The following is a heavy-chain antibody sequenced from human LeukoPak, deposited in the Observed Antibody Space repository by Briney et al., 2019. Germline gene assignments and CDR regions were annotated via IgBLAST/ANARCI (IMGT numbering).Heavy chain of an antibody. CDR1: GFTFSSYW. V-gene: IGHV3-7*03. D-gene: IGHD3-3*01. J-gene: IGHJ4*02. CDR2: IKQDGGEK. Sequence: GGSLRLSCAASGFTFSSYWMSWVRQAPGKGLEWVANIKQDGGEKYYVDSVKGRFTISRDNAKNSLYLQMNSLRAEDTAVYYCARDRFLEWLLHYYFDYWGQGTLVTVSS. CDR3: ARDRFLEWLLHYYFDY.